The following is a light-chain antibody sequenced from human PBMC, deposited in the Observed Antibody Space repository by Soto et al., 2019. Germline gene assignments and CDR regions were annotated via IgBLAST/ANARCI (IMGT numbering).Light chain of an antibody. CDR3: QHYHNWPRT. Sequence: EIVMTQSPATLSVSPGERATLSCRASQSVSSNLAWYQQKPGQAPRLLIYGTSTRATGIPARVSGSGSGTELNLTISSLQSADFAVYYCQHYHNWPRTVGQGTKVEIK. CDR1: QSVSSN. V-gene: IGKV3-15*01. CDR2: GTS. J-gene: IGKJ1*01.